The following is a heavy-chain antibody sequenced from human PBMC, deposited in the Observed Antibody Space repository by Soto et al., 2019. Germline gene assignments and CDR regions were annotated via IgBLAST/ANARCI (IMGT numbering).Heavy chain of an antibody. Sequence: PGGSLRLSCAASGFTFSSYGMHWVRQAPGKGLEWVAVISYDGSNKYYADSVKGRFTISRDNSKNTLYLQMNSLRAEDTAVYYCAKDMKYRAARGSFDYWGQGTRVTVSS. D-gene: IGHD6-6*01. CDR2: ISYDGSNK. CDR3: AKDMKYRAARGSFDY. CDR1: GFTFSSYG. J-gene: IGHJ4*02. V-gene: IGHV3-30*18.